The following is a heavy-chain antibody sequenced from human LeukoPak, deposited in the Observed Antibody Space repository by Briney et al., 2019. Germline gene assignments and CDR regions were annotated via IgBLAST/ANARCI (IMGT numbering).Heavy chain of an antibody. Sequence: KPSETLSLTCTVSGGSISSYYWSWIRQPPGKGLEWIGYIYYSGSTNYNPSLKSRVIISVDTSKNQFSLKLSSVIGADTAMYYCARKSGRLGFDYWGQGTLVTVSS. V-gene: IGHV4-59*01. D-gene: IGHD3-3*01. CDR2: IYYSGST. CDR3: ARKSGRLGFDY. CDR1: GGSISSYY. J-gene: IGHJ4*02.